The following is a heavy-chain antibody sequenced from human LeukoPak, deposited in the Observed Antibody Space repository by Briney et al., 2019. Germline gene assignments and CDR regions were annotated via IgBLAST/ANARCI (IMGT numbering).Heavy chain of an antibody. D-gene: IGHD6-13*01. CDR2: INTGGGST. CDR3: AKGSTAFSSSCPGDY. J-gene: IGHJ4*02. CDR1: GFTFSSYA. Sequence: GGSLRLSCAASGFTFSSYAMGWVRQAPGKGLEWVSTINTGGGSTYYADPVKGRFTISRDNSKNTLYLQMNGLRAEDTALYYCAKGSTAFSSSCPGDYWGQGALVTVSS. V-gene: IGHV3-23*01.